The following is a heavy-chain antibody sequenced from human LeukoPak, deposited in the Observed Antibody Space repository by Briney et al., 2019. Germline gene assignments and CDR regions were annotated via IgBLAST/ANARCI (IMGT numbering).Heavy chain of an antibody. CDR1: GFTFSSYE. J-gene: IGHJ6*03. V-gene: IGHV3-48*03. CDR2: ISSSGSTI. CDR3: ARVGSRPLDSARRAYYYYYYYMDV. Sequence: PGGSLRLSRAASGFTFSSYEMNWVRQAPGKGLEWVSYISSSGSTIYYADSVKGRFTISRDNAKNTLYLQMNSLRAEDTAVYYCARVGSRPLDSARRAYYYYYYYMDVWGKGTTVTVSS. D-gene: IGHD1-14*01.